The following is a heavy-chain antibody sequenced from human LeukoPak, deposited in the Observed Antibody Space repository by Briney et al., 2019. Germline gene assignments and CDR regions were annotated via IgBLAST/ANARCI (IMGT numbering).Heavy chain of an antibody. D-gene: IGHD1-26*01. CDR1: GFTFSSYA. CDR3: AKDLKVGSIYPGTFDI. CDR2: ISSYGHSHST. V-gene: IGHV3-23*01. J-gene: IGHJ3*02. Sequence: PGGSLRLSCAASGFTFSSYAMSWVRQPPGKGLVWVSAISSYGHSHSTYYADSVKGRFTISRDNSKNTLYLQMNSLIAEDTAVYYCAKDLKVGSIYPGTFDIWGQGTMVTVSS.